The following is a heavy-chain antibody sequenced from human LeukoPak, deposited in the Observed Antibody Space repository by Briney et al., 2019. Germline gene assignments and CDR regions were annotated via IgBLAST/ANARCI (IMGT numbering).Heavy chain of an antibody. CDR2: INPNSGGT. CDR3: ARIRAAAEVDGMDV. J-gene: IGHJ6*02. Sequence: ASVKVSCKASGYTFTGYYMHWVQQAPGQGLEWMGWINPNSGGTNYAQKFQGRVTMTRDTSISTAYMELSRLRSDDTAVYYCARIRAAAEVDGMDVWGQGTTVTVSS. CDR1: GYTFTGYY. D-gene: IGHD6-13*01. V-gene: IGHV1-2*02.